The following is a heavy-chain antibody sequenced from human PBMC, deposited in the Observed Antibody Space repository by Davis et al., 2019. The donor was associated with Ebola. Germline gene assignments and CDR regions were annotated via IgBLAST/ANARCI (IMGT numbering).Heavy chain of an antibody. CDR1: GGSISSSGYY. J-gene: IGHJ6*02. V-gene: IGHV4-39*02. Sequence: MPSPTLSLTCTLSGGSISSSGYYGGWIRQPPGKGLEWIGSIYYSGSTYYNPSLKSRVTISVDTSKNQFSLKLSSVTAADTAVYYCARDLRYHRYYYYYGMDVWGQGTTVTVSS. D-gene: IGHD3-9*01. CDR3: ARDLRYHRYYYYYGMDV. CDR2: IYYSGST.